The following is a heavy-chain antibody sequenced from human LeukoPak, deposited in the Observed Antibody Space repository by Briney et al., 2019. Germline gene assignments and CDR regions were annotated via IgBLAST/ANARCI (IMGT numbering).Heavy chain of an antibody. V-gene: IGHV3-48*04. CDR3: VRVGRIQYFDY. Sequence: GGSLRLSCAASGFIFSRYWMNWVRQAPGKGPEWISYISGGRDTMYYADSVKGRFTSSRDNAKNSLFLQMNSLRAEDTAVYYCVRVGRIQYFDYWGQGTPVTVSS. CDR2: ISGGRDTM. D-gene: IGHD5-18*01. CDR1: GFIFSRYW. J-gene: IGHJ4*02.